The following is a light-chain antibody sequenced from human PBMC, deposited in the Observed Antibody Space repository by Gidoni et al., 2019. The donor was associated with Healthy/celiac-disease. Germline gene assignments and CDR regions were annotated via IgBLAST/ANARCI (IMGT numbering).Light chain of an antibody. CDR2: DAS. Sequence: DIQLTQPPSSLSASVGDRVTITCQASQDISNYLNWYQQKPGKAPKLLIYDASNLETGVPSRFSGSGSGTDFTFTISSLQPEDIATYYCQQYDNLPSITFGQXTRREIK. CDR1: QDISNY. J-gene: IGKJ5*01. V-gene: IGKV1-33*01. CDR3: QQYDNLPSIT.